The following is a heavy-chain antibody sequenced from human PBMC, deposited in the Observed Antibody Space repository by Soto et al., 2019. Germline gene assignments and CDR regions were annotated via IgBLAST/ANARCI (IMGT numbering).Heavy chain of an antibody. CDR2: IIPIFGTA. J-gene: IGHJ6*02. V-gene: IGHV1-69*13. CDR1: GGTFSSYA. D-gene: IGHD3-10*01. Sequence: SVKVSCKASGGTFSSYAISWVRQAPGQGLERMGGIIPIFGTANYAQKFQGRGTITADEATSTAYIELSSLRSEDTAVYYCAMARRGAHGSLWYYGMDDWGQGTKVTLS. CDR3: AMARRGAHGSLWYYGMDD.